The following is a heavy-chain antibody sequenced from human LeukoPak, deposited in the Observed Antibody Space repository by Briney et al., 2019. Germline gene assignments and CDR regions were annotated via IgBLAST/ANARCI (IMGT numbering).Heavy chain of an antibody. Sequence: ASVKVSCKSSGYTFTVYYMHWVRQAPGQGLEWMGWINPNSGGTNYAQKFQGRVTMTRDTSISTAYMELSRLRSDDTAVYYCAIDSSSWYAFDYWGQGTLVTVSS. CDR3: AIDSSSWYAFDY. J-gene: IGHJ4*02. CDR1: GYTFTVYY. V-gene: IGHV1-2*02. CDR2: INPNSGGT. D-gene: IGHD6-13*01.